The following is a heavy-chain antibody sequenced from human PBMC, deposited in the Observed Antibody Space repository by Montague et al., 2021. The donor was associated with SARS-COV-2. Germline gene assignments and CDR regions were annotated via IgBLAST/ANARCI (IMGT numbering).Heavy chain of an antibody. V-gene: IGHV4-34*01. D-gene: IGHD3-22*01. J-gene: IGHJ4*02. Sequence: SETLSLTCAAYDGSFSDYSWTWIRQPPGKGLEWIGEINHRGSTNYNPSLKSRATISVDTSKNQFSLKMTSVTAADTAVYYCARGRQHINMVVVVVTGGEYYFDFWGQGTLVAVSS. CDR1: DGSFSDYS. CDR3: ARGRQHINMVVVVVTGGEYYFDF. CDR2: INHRGST.